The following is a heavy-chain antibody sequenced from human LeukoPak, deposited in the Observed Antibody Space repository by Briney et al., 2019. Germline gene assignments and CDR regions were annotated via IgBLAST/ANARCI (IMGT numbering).Heavy chain of an antibody. Sequence: ASVKVSCKASGYTFTSYYMHWVRQAPGQGLEWMGWISAYNGNTDYAQKLQDRVTMTTDTSTSTAYMELRSLRSDDTAVYYCARSTSGYEPFDYWGQGTLVTVSS. D-gene: IGHD5-12*01. V-gene: IGHV1-18*04. J-gene: IGHJ4*02. CDR2: ISAYNGNT. CDR3: ARSTSGYEPFDY. CDR1: GYTFTSYY.